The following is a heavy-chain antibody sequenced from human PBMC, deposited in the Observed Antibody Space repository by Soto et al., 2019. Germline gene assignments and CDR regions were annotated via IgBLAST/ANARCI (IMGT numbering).Heavy chain of an antibody. CDR2: IYYSGST. CDR1: GGYISSYY. V-gene: IGHV4-59*01. CDR3: ARAYCSSTTCYQFDH. D-gene: IGHD2-2*01. Sequence: SETLSLTCTVSGGYISSYYWNWIRQSPGKGLEWIGYIYYSGSTNYNPSLKSRVTDYNPSLKSRVTISVDTSKNQFSLGLNSVTAADTAVYFCARAYCSSTTCYQFDHWGQGTLVTVSS. J-gene: IGHJ4*02.